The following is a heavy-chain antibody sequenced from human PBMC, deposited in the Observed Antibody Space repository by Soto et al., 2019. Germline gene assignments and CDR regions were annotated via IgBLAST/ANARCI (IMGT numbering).Heavy chain of an antibody. D-gene: IGHD3-10*01. CDR2: IYYSGNT. V-gene: IGHV4-30-4*01. CDR3: ARAGDYDGSGSYLFDY. CDR1: DASINSGDYY. J-gene: IGHJ4*02. Sequence: LFLTCTVSDASINSGDYYCCWIRQPPGKGLEWIGYIYYSGNTYYNPSLKSRVTISVDTSKNQFSLKLSSVTAADTAVYYCARAGDYDGSGSYLFDYWGQGTLVTVSS.